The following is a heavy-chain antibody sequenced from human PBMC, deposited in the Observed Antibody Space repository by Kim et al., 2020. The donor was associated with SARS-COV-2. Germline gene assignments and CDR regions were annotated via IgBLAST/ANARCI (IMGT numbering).Heavy chain of an antibody. D-gene: IGHD6-13*01. J-gene: IGHJ4*01. CDR1: GFTFDDYT. CDR3: AKDTLRGSSWDYFDY. Sequence: GGSLRLSCEASGFTFDDYTMHWVRQPPGKGLEWVSLINWDGASTYYADSVKGRFTISRDNSKNSLHLQMNSLRTEDTALYYCAKDTLRGSSWDYFDYWG. V-gene: IGHV3-43*01. CDR2: INWDGAST.